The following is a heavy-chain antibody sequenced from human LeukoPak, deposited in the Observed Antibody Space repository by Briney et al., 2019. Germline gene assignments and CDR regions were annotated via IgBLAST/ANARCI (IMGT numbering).Heavy chain of an antibody. V-gene: IGHV4-38-2*01. CDR2: LYRSDSA. CDR3: ARQHDSYYYYYIDV. J-gene: IGHJ6*03. Sequence: SETLSLTCAVSGYSISNGYYWVWIRQPPGRGLEWVGSLYRSDSAYYNTSLRSRVSMSVDTSKNQFSLTLSFVTAADTAVYYCARQHDSYYYYYIDVWGSGTTVTVSS. CDR1: GYSISNGYY.